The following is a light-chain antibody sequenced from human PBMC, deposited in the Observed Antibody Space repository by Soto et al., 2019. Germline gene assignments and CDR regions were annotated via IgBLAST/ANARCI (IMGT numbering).Light chain of an antibody. CDR2: GAS. J-gene: IGKJ2*01. CDR3: QQYNYRPPYT. Sequence: ETVMTQSPATLSMSPGERVTLSCRASQSVSTNVAWYQQKPGQAPRLLIYGASTRATGIPPRFSGSGYATEFTLTISSLQTEDFAVYYCQQYNYRPPYTFGQGTKQEMK. CDR1: QSVSTN. V-gene: IGKV3-15*01.